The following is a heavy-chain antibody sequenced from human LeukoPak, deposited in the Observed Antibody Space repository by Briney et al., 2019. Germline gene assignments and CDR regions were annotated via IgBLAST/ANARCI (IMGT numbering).Heavy chain of an antibody. Sequence: PGGSLRLSCAASGFTFSSYWMTWVRQAPGKGLEWGANIKQDGSETHYVDSVKGRFTISRDNAKKSLFLQMNSLSAGDTAVYFCARMVKDSGTSRPLDYWGQGTLVTVSS. CDR1: GFTFSSYW. CDR2: IKQDGSET. J-gene: IGHJ4*02. CDR3: ARMVKDSGTSRPLDY. V-gene: IGHV3-7*01. D-gene: IGHD3-10*01.